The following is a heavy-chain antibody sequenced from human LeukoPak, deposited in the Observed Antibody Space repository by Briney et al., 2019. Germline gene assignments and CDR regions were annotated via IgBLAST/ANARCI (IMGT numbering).Heavy chain of an antibody. J-gene: IGHJ6*02. Sequence: PSETLSLTCTVSGGSISSYYWSWIRQPPGKGLEWIGYIYYSGSTNYNPSLKSRVTISVDTSKNRFSLKLSSVTAADTAVYYCASSVVVPAAQFGYYYYGMDVWGQGTTVTVSS. D-gene: IGHD2-2*01. V-gene: IGHV4-59*08. CDR2: IYYSGST. CDR1: GGSISSYY. CDR3: ASSVVVPAAQFGYYYYGMDV.